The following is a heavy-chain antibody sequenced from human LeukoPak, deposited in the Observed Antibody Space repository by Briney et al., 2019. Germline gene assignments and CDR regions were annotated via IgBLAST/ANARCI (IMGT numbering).Heavy chain of an antibody. CDR2: ISSSSSYI. V-gene: IGHV3-21*01. Sequence: GGSLRLSCAASGFTFSSYSMNWVRQAPGKGLEWVSSISSSSSYIYYADSVKGRFTISRDNAKNSLYLQMNSLRAEDTAVYYCARLRDYYGSGSYYNFDYWGQGTLVTVSS. J-gene: IGHJ4*02. D-gene: IGHD3-10*01. CDR1: GFTFSSYS. CDR3: ARLRDYYGSGSYYNFDY.